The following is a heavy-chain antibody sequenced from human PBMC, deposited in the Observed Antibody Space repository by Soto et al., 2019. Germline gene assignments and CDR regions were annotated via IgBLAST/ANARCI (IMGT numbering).Heavy chain of an antibody. CDR2: ISYDGTNE. D-gene: IGHD6-13*01. Sequence: QVQLVESGGGVVQPGRSLRLSCAASGFTFSSYAMHWVRQAPGKGLEWVAVISYDGTNEFYADSVKGRFTISRDNSKNTLYLQRNSLRAEDTAVYYCASGYTAAPRTSHFDYWGQGTLVTVSS. J-gene: IGHJ4*02. V-gene: IGHV3-30-3*01. CDR3: ASGYTAAPRTSHFDY. CDR1: GFTFSSYA.